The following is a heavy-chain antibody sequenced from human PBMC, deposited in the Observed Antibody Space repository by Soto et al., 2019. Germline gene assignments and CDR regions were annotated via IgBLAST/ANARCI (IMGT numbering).Heavy chain of an antibody. D-gene: IGHD4-17*01. CDR2: ISHKSSAI. CDR3: ARDTYSSTKVTIMDY. V-gene: IGHV3-48*02. J-gene: IGHJ4*02. CDR1: GFTFSNYA. Sequence: EVQLVESGGGLVQPGGSLRLSCAASGFTFSNYAMNWVRQAPGKGLEWVSYISHKSSAIYHADSVKGRFTISRDNAKNSLYLQMNSLRDEDTAVYYCARDTYSSTKVTIMDYWGQGILVTVSS.